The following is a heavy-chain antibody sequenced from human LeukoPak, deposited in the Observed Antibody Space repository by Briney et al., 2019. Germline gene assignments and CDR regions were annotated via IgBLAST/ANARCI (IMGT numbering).Heavy chain of an antibody. CDR2: IKPTGGGT. D-gene: IGHD1-26*01. CDR3: ARGDSGSYYY. CDR1: GYTFTSYY. J-gene: IGHJ4*02. V-gene: IGHV1-46*01. Sequence: GASVKVSCKASGYTFTSYYMHWVRQAPGQGLEWMGLIKPTGGGTIYAEKFQGRDTMTRDTSASTVYMELGSLTSEDTAVYYCARGDSGSYYYWGQGTLVTVSS.